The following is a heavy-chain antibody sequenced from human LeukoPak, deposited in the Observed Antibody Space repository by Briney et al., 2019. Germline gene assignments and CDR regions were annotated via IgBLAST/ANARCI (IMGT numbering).Heavy chain of an antibody. J-gene: IGHJ4*02. CDR3: TRDRQARVLWFGELSYFDY. Sequence: GASVKVSCKVSGYTLTELSMHWVRQAPGKGLEWMGGFDPEDGETIYAQKFQGRVTMTEDTSTDTAYMELSSLRSDDTAVYYCTRDRQARVLWFGELSYFDYWGQGTLVTVSS. CDR2: FDPEDGET. D-gene: IGHD3-10*01. V-gene: IGHV1-24*01. CDR1: GYTLTELS.